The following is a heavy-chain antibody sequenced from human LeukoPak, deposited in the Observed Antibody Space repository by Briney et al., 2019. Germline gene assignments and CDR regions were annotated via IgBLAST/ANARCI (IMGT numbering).Heavy chain of an antibody. CDR2: ISWSSDNI. Sequence: GGSLRLSCAASGFTFDDYAMHWVRQAPGKGLEWVSGISWSSDNIDYADSVKGRFTISRDNSKNTLYLQMNSLRAEDTAVYYCAKLTGWYYFDYWGQGTLVTVSS. D-gene: IGHD6-19*01. CDR1: GFTFDDYA. CDR3: AKLTGWYYFDY. V-gene: IGHV3-23*01. J-gene: IGHJ4*02.